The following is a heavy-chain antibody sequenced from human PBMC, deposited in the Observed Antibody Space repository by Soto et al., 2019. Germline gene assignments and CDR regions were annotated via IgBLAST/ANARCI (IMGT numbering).Heavy chain of an antibody. V-gene: IGHV4-30-4*01. CDR3: ASKDGSRRWFDP. CDR2: IYYSGST. J-gene: IGHJ5*02. CDR1: GGSSSSGDYY. D-gene: IGHD2-15*01. Sequence: SETLALTGTVSGGSSSSGDYYWRWFRQPPGKGLEWIGYIYYSGSTYYKPSLKSRVTISVDTSKNQFSLKLSSVTAADTAVYHCASKDGSRRWFDPWGQRTLVAVSS.